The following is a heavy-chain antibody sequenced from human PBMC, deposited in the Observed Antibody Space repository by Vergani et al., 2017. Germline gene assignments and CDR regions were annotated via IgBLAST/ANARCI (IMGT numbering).Heavy chain of an antibody. J-gene: IGHJ4*02. CDR2: ISYSGST. CDR1: GGSISSSSYY. CDR3: ARVPRYSGSYYFDY. D-gene: IGHD1-26*01. Sequence: QLQLQESGPGLVKPSETLSLTCTVSGGSISSSSYYWGWIRQPPGKGLEWIGSISYSGSTYYNPSLKSRVTISVDTSKNQFSLKLSSVTAADTAVYYCARVPRYSGSYYFDYWGQGTLVTVSS. V-gene: IGHV4-39*07.